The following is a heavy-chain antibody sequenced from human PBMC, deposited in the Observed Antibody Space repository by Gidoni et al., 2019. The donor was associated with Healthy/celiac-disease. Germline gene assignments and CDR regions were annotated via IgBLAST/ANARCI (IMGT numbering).Heavy chain of an antibody. CDR3: ATVTELESLDY. Sequence: EAQLVQSGAEVKKPGESLRLCCKGTGYSFTSNCISWVRQMPGKGLEWMGRIDPSDSYTHYSPSFQGHVTISADKSISTAYLQWSSLKASSTAMYYCATVTELESLDYWGQGTLVTVSS. J-gene: IGHJ4*02. CDR2: IDPSDSYT. D-gene: IGHD1-20*01. V-gene: IGHV5-10-1*03. CDR1: GYSFTSNC.